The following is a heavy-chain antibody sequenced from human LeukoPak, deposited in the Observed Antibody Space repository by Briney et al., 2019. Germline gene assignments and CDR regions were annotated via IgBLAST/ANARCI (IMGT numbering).Heavy chain of an antibody. Sequence: GGSLRLSCAASGFTSSTYSMNWVRQAPGKGVEWVSVITSGGSTKFTDSVKGRVTVSRDNSKNTLSLQMNSLRVEDTAVYYCARDLISGPATHDSWGQGALVTVSS. CDR2: ITSGGST. CDR3: ARDLISGPATHDS. J-gene: IGHJ4*02. D-gene: IGHD2-15*01. CDR1: GFTSSTYS. V-gene: IGHV3-66*01.